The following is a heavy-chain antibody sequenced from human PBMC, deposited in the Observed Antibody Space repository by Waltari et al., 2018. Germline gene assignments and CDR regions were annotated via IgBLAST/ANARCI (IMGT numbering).Heavy chain of an antibody. Sequence: EVQLVESGGGLVQPGGSLRLSCAASGFTFSSYWMSWVRQAPGKGLEWVANIKQDGSEKYYVDSVKGRFTISRDNAKNSLYLQMNSLRAEDTAVYYCASTPSYEYFDYWGQGTLVTVSS. CDR2: IKQDGSEK. J-gene: IGHJ4*02. CDR1: GFTFSSYW. V-gene: IGHV3-7*01. D-gene: IGHD5-12*01. CDR3: ASTPSYEYFDY.